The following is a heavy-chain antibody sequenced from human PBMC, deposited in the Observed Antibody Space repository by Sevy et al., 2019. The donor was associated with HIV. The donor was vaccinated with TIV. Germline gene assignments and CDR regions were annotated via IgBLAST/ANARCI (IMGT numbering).Heavy chain of an antibody. CDR1: GGSVSSGTYY. CDR3: ARVPRGQLWYSGSLGGYYYHMDV. D-gene: IGHD3-16*01. V-gene: IGHV4-61*01. CDR2: IYKTGST. Sequence: SETLSLSCSVSGGSVSSGTYYWSWIRQPPGKGLEWIGHIYKTGSTNYKLSLQSRVTISVDTSMNQFSLRLRSVTAADTAVYYCARVPRGQLWYSGSLGGYYYHMDVWGKGTTVTVSS. J-gene: IGHJ6*03.